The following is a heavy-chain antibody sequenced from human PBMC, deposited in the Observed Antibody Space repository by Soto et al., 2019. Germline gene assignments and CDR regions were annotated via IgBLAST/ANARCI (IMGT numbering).Heavy chain of an antibody. J-gene: IGHJ3*02. CDR1: GFTFSSYS. D-gene: IGHD3-3*01. V-gene: IGHV3-21*01. CDR2: ISSSSSYI. CDR3: ARSLRFLEWAMDERFAFDI. Sequence: GGSLRLSCAASGFTFSSYSMNWVRQAPGKGLEWVSSISSSSSYIYYADSVKGRFTISRDNAKNSLYLQMNSLRAEDTAVYYCARSLRFLEWAMDERFAFDIWGQGTMVTVSS.